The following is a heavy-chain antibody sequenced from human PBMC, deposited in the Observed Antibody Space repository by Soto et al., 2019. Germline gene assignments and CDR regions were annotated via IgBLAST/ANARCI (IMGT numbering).Heavy chain of an antibody. D-gene: IGHD6-13*01. CDR1: GGSISSGGHY. V-gene: IGHV4-31*03. CDR2: IYHSGST. J-gene: IGHJ4*02. CDR3: ARVVYSGNFFDY. Sequence: SETLSLTCTVSGGSISSGGHYWSWIRQHPGKGLEWIGYIYHSGSTYYNPSLKSRVTISVDTSEKRFSLQLSSVTAADTAVYYCARVVYSGNFFDYWGQGTPVT.